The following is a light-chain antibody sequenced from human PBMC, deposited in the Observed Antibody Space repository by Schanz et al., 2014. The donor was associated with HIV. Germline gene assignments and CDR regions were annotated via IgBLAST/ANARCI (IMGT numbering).Light chain of an antibody. CDR2: RSS. Sequence: VLTQSPGTLSLSPGDRATLSCRASQSVSDSFLAWYQQKPGQAPRLLIYRSSRRATGIPDRFSGSGSGTDFTLTINRMEPEDYAVYYCQQYGSPPWTFGQGTKVEVK. CDR3: QQYGSPPWT. J-gene: IGKJ1*01. CDR1: QSVSDSF. V-gene: IGKV3-20*01.